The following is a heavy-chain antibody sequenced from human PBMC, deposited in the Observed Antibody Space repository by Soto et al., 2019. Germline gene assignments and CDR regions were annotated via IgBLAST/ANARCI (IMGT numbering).Heavy chain of an antibody. CDR3: AQSLDTAMVITLDY. Sequence: SVKVSCKASGGTFSSYAISWVRQAPGQGLEWMGGIIPIFGTANYAQKFQGRVTITADKSTSTAYMELSSLRSEDTAVYYCAQSLDTAMVITLDYWGRGTLVTVSS. D-gene: IGHD5-18*01. V-gene: IGHV1-69*06. J-gene: IGHJ4*02. CDR2: IIPIFGTA. CDR1: GGTFSSYA.